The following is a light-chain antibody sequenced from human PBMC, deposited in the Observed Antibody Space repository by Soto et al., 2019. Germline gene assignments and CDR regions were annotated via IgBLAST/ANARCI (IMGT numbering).Light chain of an antibody. CDR2: DAS. CDR3: QQRSNWPIT. Sequence: IVLTHAPATLSFSRGEIATLSFRASHSVGRYLAWYQQKPGQAPRLLIYDASNRATGIPARFSGSGSGTDFTLTISSLEPEDFAVYYCQQRSNWPITFGQGTLLEIK. J-gene: IGKJ5*01. CDR1: HSVGRY. V-gene: IGKV3-11*01.